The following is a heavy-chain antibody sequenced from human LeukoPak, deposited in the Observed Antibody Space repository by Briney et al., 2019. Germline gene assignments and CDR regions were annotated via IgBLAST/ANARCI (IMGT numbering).Heavy chain of an antibody. V-gene: IGHV1-8*01. J-gene: IGHJ5*02. CDR1: GYTFTSYD. CDR2: MNPNSGNT. D-gene: IGHD3-22*01. CDR3: ARGHYYDSSGYYYDWFDP. Sequence: GASVNVSCTASGYTFTSYDINWVRQAPGQGLEWMGWMNPNSGNTGYAQKFKGRVTMTRNTSISTAYMELSSLRSEDTAVYYCARGHYYDSSGYYYDWFDPWGQGTRVTGSS.